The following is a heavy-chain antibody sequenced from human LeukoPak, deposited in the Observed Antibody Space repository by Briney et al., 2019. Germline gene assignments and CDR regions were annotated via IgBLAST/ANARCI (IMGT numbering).Heavy chain of an antibody. D-gene: IGHD6-13*01. Sequence: AGGSLRLSCAASGFTFSSYSMNWVRQAPGKGLEWVSSISSSSSYIYYADSVKGRFTISRDNAKNSLYLQMNSLRAEDTAVYYCARTNRCQHLSDDYWGQGTLVTVSS. CDR3: ARTNRCQHLSDDY. CDR2: ISSSSSYI. J-gene: IGHJ4*02. CDR1: GFTFSSYS. V-gene: IGHV3-21*01.